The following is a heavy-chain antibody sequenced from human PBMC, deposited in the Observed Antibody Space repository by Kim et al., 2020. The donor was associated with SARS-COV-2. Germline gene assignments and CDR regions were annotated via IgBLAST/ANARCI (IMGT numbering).Heavy chain of an antibody. CDR1: GFTFSSYS. V-gene: IGHV3-48*02. D-gene: IGHD6-13*01. CDR3: ARDSGPPGIAAAGPPDY. J-gene: IGHJ4*02. CDR2: ISSSSSTI. Sequence: GGSLRLSCAASGFTFSSYSMNWVRQAPGKGLEWVSYISSSSSTIYYADSVKGRFTISRDNAKNSLYLQMNSLRDEDTAVYYCARDSGPPGIAAAGPPDYWGQGTLVTVSS.